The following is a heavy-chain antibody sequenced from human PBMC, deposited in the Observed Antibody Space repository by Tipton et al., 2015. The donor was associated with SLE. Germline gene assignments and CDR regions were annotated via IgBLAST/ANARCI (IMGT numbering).Heavy chain of an antibody. J-gene: IGHJ4*02. CDR3: TRDLGSGWAEGFDY. Sequence: QSGPEVKKPGASVKVSCKASGYTFTSYGITWVRQAPGQGLEWMGWISAYNGNTNHAQNLQGRVTLTTDTSTSTAYMELRSLRSDDPAVYYCTRDLGSGWAEGFDYWGQGTLVTVSS. V-gene: IGHV1-18*01. CDR2: ISAYNGNT. CDR1: GYTFTSYG. D-gene: IGHD6-19*01.